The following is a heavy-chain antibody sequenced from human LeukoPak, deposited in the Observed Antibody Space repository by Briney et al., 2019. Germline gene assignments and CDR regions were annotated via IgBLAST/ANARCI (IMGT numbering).Heavy chain of an antibody. CDR3: ARTYDFWSGYYTYYYYYYMDV. Sequence: SETLSLTCTVSGGSISSYYWSWIRQPPGKGPEWIGYIYYSRSTNYNPSLKSRVTISVDTSKNQFSLKLSSVTAADTAVYYCARTYDFWSGYYTYYYYYYMDVWGKGTTVTVSS. D-gene: IGHD3-3*01. J-gene: IGHJ6*03. CDR2: IYYSRST. V-gene: IGHV4-59*01. CDR1: GGSISSYY.